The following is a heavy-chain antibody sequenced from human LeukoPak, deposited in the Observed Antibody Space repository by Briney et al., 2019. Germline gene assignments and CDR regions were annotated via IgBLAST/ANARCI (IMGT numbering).Heavy chain of an antibody. CDR1: GGSVSSGSYY. CDR3: VRDLVATIDHYYYGMDV. D-gene: IGHD5-12*01. CDR2: IFNSVRT. J-gene: IGHJ6*02. Sequence: SETLSLTCIVSGGSVSSGSYYWSWIRQPPGKGLEWIGYIFNSVRTNYSPSLKSRVTISVDTSKNQLSLKLSSVTAADTAVYFCVRDLVATIDHYYYGMDVWGQGTTVTVSS. V-gene: IGHV4-61*01.